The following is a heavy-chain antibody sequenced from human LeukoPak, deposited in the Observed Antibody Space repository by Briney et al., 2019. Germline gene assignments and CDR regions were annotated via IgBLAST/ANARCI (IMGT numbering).Heavy chain of an antibody. CDR2: INHSGRT. CDR3: ARGLRFVRYFDLLLPLFDF. CDR1: GGSFSDYS. D-gene: IGHD3-9*01. V-gene: IGHV4-34*01. J-gene: IGHJ4*02. Sequence: SETLSLTCAVYGGSFSDYSWSWIRQSPGKGLEWIGEINHSGRTYYNPSLKSGPTISVDTSNNQFSLKLTSVTAADTAVYYCARGLRFVRYFDLLLPLFDFWGRGTLVTVSS.